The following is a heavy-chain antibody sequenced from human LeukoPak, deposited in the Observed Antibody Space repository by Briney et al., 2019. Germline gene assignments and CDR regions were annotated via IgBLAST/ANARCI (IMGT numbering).Heavy chain of an antibody. CDR3: ASDGKDYVWGSVIYYYMDV. CDR1: GFTFSSYG. J-gene: IGHJ6*03. V-gene: IGHV3-21*01. Sequence: PGGSLRLTCAASGFTFSSYGMNWVRQAPGKGLEWVSSISSSSSYIYYADSVKGRFTISRDNAKNSLYLQMNSLRAEDTAVYYCASDGKDYVWGSVIYYYMDVWGKGTTVTVSS. CDR2: ISSSSSYI. D-gene: IGHD3-16*01.